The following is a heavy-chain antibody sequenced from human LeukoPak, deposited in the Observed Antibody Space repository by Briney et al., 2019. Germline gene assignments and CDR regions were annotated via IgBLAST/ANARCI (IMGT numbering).Heavy chain of an antibody. CDR3: ANVRRATYYYDSSGYGWSDY. CDR1: GFTFSGYG. D-gene: IGHD3-22*01. CDR2: IRHDGSNK. Sequence: PGGSLRLSCAASGFTFSGYGMHWVRQAPGKGLEWVAFIRHDGSNKYYADSVKGRFTISRDNSKNTLYLQMNSLRAEDTAVYYCANVRRATYYYDSSGYGWSDYWGQGTLVTVSS. J-gene: IGHJ4*02. V-gene: IGHV3-30*02.